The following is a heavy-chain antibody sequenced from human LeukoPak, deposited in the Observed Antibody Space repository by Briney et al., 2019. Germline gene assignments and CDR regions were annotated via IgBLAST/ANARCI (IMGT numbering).Heavy chain of an antibody. Sequence: ASVKVSCKASGYTFTSYDINWVRQAAGQGLEWMGWMNPNSGNTGYAPKLQGRVTMTRNTSISTAYLELSSLRSEDTAVYYCASSGRRDFWSGYSNGDYYYGMDVWGQGTTVTVSS. J-gene: IGHJ6*02. V-gene: IGHV1-8*01. CDR3: ASSGRRDFWSGYSNGDYYYGMDV. CDR2: MNPNSGNT. D-gene: IGHD3-3*01. CDR1: GYTFTSYD.